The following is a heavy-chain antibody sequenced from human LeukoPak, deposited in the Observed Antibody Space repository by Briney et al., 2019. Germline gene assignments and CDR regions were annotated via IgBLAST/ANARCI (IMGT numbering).Heavy chain of an antibody. V-gene: IGHV3-49*04. CDR1: GFTFGDYA. J-gene: IGHJ6*01. CDR3: TRDPGINPGYCSSTSCYYDHYYGMDV. Sequence: GRSLRLSCTASGFTFGDYAMSWVRQAPGKGLEWVGFIRSKAYGGTTEYAASVKGRFTISRDDSKSIAYLQMNSLKTEDTAVYYCTRDPGINPGYCSSTSCYYDHYYGMDVWGKGTTVTVSS. CDR2: IRSKAYGGTT. D-gene: IGHD2-2*03.